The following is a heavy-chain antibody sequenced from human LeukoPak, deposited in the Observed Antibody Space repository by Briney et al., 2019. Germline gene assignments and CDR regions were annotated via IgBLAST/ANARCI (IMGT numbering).Heavy chain of an antibody. CDR3: ARQQGGYCSSTSCYFYGMDV. J-gene: IGHJ6*02. V-gene: IGHV4-39*01. D-gene: IGHD2-2*01. CDR2: IYYSGST. CDR1: GGSISSSSYY. Sequence: PSETLSLTCTVSGGSISSSSYYWGWIRQPPGKGLEWIRSIYYSGSTYYNPSLKSRVTISVDTSKNQFSLKLSSVTAADTAVYYCARQQGGYCSSTSCYFYGMDVWGQGTTVTVSS.